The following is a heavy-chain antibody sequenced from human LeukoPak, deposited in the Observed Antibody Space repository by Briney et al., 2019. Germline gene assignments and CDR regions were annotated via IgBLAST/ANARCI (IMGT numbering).Heavy chain of an antibody. D-gene: IGHD3/OR15-3a*01. CDR3: AKIRKGTGYYDY. CDR2: LSASGDYT. V-gene: IGHV3-23*01. CDR1: GFSFSSYD. J-gene: IGHJ4*02. Sequence: GGSLRLSCAGSGFSFSSYDMGWLRQAPGKGLEWVAALSASGDYTEYADSVKGRFTISRDNSKSTLYLQMDSLRAEDTAVYYCAKIRKGTGYYDYWGQGTLVTVSS.